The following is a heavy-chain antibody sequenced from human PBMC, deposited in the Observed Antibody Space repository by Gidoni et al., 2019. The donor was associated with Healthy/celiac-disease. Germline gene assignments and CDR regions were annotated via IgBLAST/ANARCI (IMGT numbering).Heavy chain of an antibody. CDR2: MNPNSGNT. J-gene: IGHJ5*02. D-gene: IGHD3-3*01. Sequence: QVQLVQSGAEGKKPGASVKVSCKASGYTFTSYDINWVRQATGQGLEWMGWMNPNSGNTGYAQKFQGRVTMTRNTSISTAYMELSSLRSEDTAVYYCARVDYDFWSGFGWFDPWGQGTLVTVSS. CDR3: ARVDYDFWSGFGWFDP. CDR1: GYTFTSYD. V-gene: IGHV1-8*01.